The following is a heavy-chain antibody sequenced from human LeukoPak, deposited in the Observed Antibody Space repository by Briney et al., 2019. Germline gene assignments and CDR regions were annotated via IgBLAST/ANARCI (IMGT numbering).Heavy chain of an antibody. J-gene: IGHJ4*02. CDR1: GGSISSSNW. Sequence: SETLSLTCAVSGGSISSSNWWSWVRQPPGKGLEWIGEINHSGSTNYNPSLKSRVTISVDTSKNQFSLKLSSVTAADTAVYYCARLWAVAGTEWGQGTLVTVSS. D-gene: IGHD6-19*01. V-gene: IGHV4-4*02. CDR2: INHSGST. CDR3: ARLWAVAGTE.